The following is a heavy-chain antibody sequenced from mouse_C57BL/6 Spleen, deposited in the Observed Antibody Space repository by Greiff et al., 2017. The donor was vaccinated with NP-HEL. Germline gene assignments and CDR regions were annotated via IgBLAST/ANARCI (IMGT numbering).Heavy chain of an antibody. CDR1: GFTFSSYG. Sequence: EVKLMESGGDLVKPGGSLKLSCAASGFTFSSYGMSWVRQTPAKRLEWVATISSGGSYTYYPDSVKGRFTISRDNAKNTLYLQMSSLKSEDTAMYYCARDYGSSYGYFDYWGQGTTLTVSS. CDR3: ARDYGSSYGYFDY. V-gene: IGHV5-6*01. J-gene: IGHJ2*01. CDR2: ISSGGSYT. D-gene: IGHD1-1*01.